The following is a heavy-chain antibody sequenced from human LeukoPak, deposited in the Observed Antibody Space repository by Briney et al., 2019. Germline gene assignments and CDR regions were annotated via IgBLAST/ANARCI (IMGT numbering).Heavy chain of an antibody. D-gene: IGHD3-10*01. V-gene: IGHV1-24*01. Sequence: ASVKVSCKVSGYTLTELSMHWVRQAPGEGLEWMGGFDPEDGETIYAQKFQGRVTMTEDTSTDTAYLEMSSLRSEDTAVYYCAPQTLYYTGSGWLTRFDPWGQGTLVTVFS. CDR3: APQTLYYTGSGWLTRFDP. CDR1: GYTLTELS. J-gene: IGHJ5*02. CDR2: FDPEDGET.